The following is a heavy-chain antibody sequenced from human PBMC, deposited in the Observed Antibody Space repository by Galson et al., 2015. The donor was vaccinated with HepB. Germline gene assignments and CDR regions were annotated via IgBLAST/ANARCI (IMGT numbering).Heavy chain of an antibody. J-gene: IGHJ3*02. D-gene: IGHD3-10*01. Sequence: SLRLSCAASGFTVSSNYMSWVRQAPGKGLEWVSVIYSGGSTYYADSVKGRFTISRDNSKNTLYLQMNSLRAEDTAVYYCARGSGSGSYLMDAFDIWGQGTMVTVSS. V-gene: IGHV3-66*01. CDR3: ARGSGSGSYLMDAFDI. CDR2: IYSGGST. CDR1: GFTVSSNY.